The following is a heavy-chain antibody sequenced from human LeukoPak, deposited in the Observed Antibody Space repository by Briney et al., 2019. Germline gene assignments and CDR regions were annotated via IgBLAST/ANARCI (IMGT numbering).Heavy chain of an antibody. Sequence: SETLSLTCTVSGGSISSYYWSWIRQPPGKGLEWIGYIYYSGSTNYNPSLKSRVTISVDTSKNQFSLKLSSVTAADTAVYYCARGLGGYCSSTSCYELDYWGQGTLVTASS. V-gene: IGHV4-59*01. CDR1: GGSISSYY. D-gene: IGHD2-2*03. J-gene: IGHJ4*02. CDR3: ARGLGGYCSSTSCYELDY. CDR2: IYYSGST.